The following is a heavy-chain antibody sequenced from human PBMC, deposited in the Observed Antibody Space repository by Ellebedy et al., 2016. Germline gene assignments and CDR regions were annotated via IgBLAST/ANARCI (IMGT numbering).Heavy chain of an antibody. CDR3: ARSIGATPNY. CDR2: VKADGNTT. D-gene: IGHD2/OR15-2a*01. V-gene: IGHV3-74*01. J-gene: IGHJ4*02. CDR1: GFTFSTYW. Sequence: GESLKISXAASGFTFSTYWMHWVRQAPGKGLVWVSRVKADGNTTNYADSVKGRFTISRDNAKNTVYLQMNSLRAEDTALYYCARSIGATPNYWGQGTWVTVSS.